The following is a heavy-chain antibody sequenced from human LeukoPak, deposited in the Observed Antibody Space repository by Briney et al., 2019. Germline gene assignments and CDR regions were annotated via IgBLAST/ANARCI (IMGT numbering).Heavy chain of an antibody. Sequence: ASVKVSCKASGYTFTGYYMHWVRQAPGQGLEWMGWINPNSGGTNYAQKFQGRVTMTRDTSISTAYMELSRLRSDDTAVYYCARDALGRDAFDIWGQGTMVTVSS. CDR1: GYTFTGYY. CDR2: INPNSGGT. V-gene: IGHV1-2*02. J-gene: IGHJ3*02. D-gene: IGHD7-27*01. CDR3: ARDALGRDAFDI.